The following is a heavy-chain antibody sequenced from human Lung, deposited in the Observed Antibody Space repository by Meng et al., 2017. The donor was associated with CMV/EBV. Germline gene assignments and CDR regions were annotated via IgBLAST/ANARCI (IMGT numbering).Heavy chain of an antibody. CDR2: IYYSGST. D-gene: IGHD1-1*01. Sequence: GSISSGGYYWSWIRQHPGKGLEWIGYIYYSGSTYYNPSLKSRVTISVDTSKNQFSLKLSSVTAADTAVYYCARTRPLGTKGGWYFDYWGQGTLVTVS. J-gene: IGHJ4*02. CDR1: GSISSGGYY. CDR3: ARTRPLGTKGGWYFDY. V-gene: IGHV4-31*02.